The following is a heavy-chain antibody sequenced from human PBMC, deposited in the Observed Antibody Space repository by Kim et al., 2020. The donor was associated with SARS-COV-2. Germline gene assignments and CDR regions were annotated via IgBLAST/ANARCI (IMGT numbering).Heavy chain of an antibody. Sequence: SETLSLTCTVSGGSISSSSYYWGWIRQPPGKGLEWIGSIYYSGSTYYNPSLKSRVTISVDTSKNQFSLKLSSVTAADTAVYYCARHIVAAAGLRDNWFDPWGQGTLVTVSS. CDR2: IYYSGST. V-gene: IGHV4-39*01. J-gene: IGHJ5*02. CDR3: ARHIVAAAGLRDNWFDP. D-gene: IGHD6-13*01. CDR1: GGSISSSSYY.